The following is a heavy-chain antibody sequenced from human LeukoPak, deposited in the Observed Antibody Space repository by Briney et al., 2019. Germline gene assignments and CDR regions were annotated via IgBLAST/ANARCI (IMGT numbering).Heavy chain of an antibody. Sequence: ASVKVSCKASGGTFSSYAISWVRQAPGQGLEWMGGIIPIFGTANYAQKFQGRVTITADGSTSTAYMELSSLRSEDTAVYYCFYDSSGYYPVPFDYWGQGTLVIVSS. CDR1: GGTFSSYA. D-gene: IGHD3-22*01. CDR3: FYDSSGYYPVPFDY. J-gene: IGHJ4*02. CDR2: IIPIFGTA. V-gene: IGHV1-69*13.